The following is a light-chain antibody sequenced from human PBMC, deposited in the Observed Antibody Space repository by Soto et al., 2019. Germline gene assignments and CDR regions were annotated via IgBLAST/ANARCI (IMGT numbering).Light chain of an antibody. J-gene: IGKJ5*01. Sequence: IQMTQSPPSLSATVVDRFTITWRASRSISDCLNWYKQKPGEAPELLIYAASTLQSGVPSRFSGSGSGTDFTLTISRLETEDFAVFYCQQYGTSEIIFGQGTRLEI. CDR2: AAS. CDR3: QQYGTSEII. CDR1: RSISDC. V-gene: IGKV1-39*01.